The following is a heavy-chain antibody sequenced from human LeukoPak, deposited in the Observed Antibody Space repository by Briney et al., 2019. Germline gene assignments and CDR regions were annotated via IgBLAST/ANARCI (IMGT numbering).Heavy chain of an antibody. CDR2: IRGDGSRK. CDR1: GFTFSNYW. V-gene: IGHV3-7*01. J-gene: IGHJ6*03. D-gene: IGHD6-13*01. Sequence: GGSLRLSCGASGFTFSNYWMVRVRQAPGKGLEWVANIRGDGSRKYYLDSVNGRFTISRDNAKNSLYLQMNSLRAEDTAVYYCARDRPIAAAGTLRGYYYYYYMDVWGKGTTVTVSS. CDR3: ARDRPIAAAGTLRGYYYYYYMDV.